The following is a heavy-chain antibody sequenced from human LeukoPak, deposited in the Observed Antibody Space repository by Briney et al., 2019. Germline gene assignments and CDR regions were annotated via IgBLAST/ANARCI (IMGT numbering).Heavy chain of an antibody. CDR2: IDPSDSYT. J-gene: IGHJ5*02. V-gene: IGHV5-10-1*01. Sequence: GESLKIPCKGSGYTFTTYWINWVRQMPGKGLEWMGRIDPSDSYTKYSPSFEGHVTISADKSISTAYLQWSSLKASDTAMYYCARQRGANWFDPWGQGTLVTVSS. CDR1: GYTFTTYW. CDR3: ARQRGANWFDP. D-gene: IGHD5-24*01.